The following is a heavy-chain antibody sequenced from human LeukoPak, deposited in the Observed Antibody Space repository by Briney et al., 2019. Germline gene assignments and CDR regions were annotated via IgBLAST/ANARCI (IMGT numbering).Heavy chain of an antibody. CDR1: GYTFTNYA. D-gene: IGHD3-3*01. CDR3: ARGTVDFWSGYYSGDAFDI. Sequence: GASVKDSCKASGYTFTNYAVNWVRQATGQGLEWMGWMNPNSGNTGYAQKFQGRVTITRNTSISTAYMELSSLRSEDTAVYYCARGTVDFWSGYYSGDAFDIWGQGTMVTVSS. CDR2: MNPNSGNT. V-gene: IGHV1-8*03. J-gene: IGHJ3*02.